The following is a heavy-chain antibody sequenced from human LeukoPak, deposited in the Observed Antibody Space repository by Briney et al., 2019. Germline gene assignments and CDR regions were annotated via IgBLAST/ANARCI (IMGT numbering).Heavy chain of an antibody. CDR3: VRGGGSCCRFNALDI. CDR2: ISISGSTM. D-gene: IGHD2-15*01. Sequence: GGSLRLSCAASGFTFSSYEMNWVRQAPGKGLEWVSYISISGSTMYNADSVKGRFTISRDNAKNSLYLQMNSLRAEDTAVYYCVRGGGSCCRFNALDIWGQGTMVTVSS. J-gene: IGHJ3*02. CDR1: GFTFSSYE. V-gene: IGHV3-48*03.